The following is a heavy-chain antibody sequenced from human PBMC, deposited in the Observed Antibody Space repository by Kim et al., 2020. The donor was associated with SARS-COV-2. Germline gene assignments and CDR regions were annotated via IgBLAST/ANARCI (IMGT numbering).Heavy chain of an antibody. CDR3: ARPRSSDCTNGVVCDDAFDI. CDR1: GYSFTSYW. V-gene: IGHV5-10-1*01. CDR2: IDPSDSYT. D-gene: IGHD2-8*01. J-gene: IGHJ3*02. Sequence: GESLKISCKGSGYSFTSYWISWVRQMPGKGLEWMGRIDPSDSYTNYSPSFQGHVTISADKSISTAYLQWSSLKASDTAMYYCARPRSSDCTNGVVCDDAFDIWGQGTMVTVSS.